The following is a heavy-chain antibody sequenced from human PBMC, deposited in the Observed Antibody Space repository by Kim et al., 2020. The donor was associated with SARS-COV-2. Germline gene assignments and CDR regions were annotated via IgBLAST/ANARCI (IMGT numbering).Heavy chain of an antibody. J-gene: IGHJ4*02. V-gene: IGHV4-34*01. CDR1: GGSFSGYY. CDR2: VNHSGST. Sequence: SETLSLTCAVYGGSFSGYYWSWIRQPPGEGLEWIGEVNHSGSTNYNPSLKSRVTMSVDTSKNQFSLKLTSVPAADTAVYYYVRRFGSGSYLNFDYCGQGT. CDR3: VRRFGSGSYLNFDY. D-gene: IGHD1-26*01.